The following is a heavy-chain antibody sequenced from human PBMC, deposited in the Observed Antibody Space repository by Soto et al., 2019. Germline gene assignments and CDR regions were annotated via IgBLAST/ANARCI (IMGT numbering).Heavy chain of an antibody. D-gene: IGHD6-6*01. Sequence: EVQLVESGGGLVKPGGSLRLSCAASGFTFSSYSMNWVRQAPGKGLEWVSSISSSSSYIYYADSVKGRFTISRDNAKNSLYLQINCLSAADTPVYYCARGGVAARIDAFDIWGQGTMVTVSS. CDR1: GFTFSSYS. J-gene: IGHJ3*02. V-gene: IGHV3-21*01. CDR2: ISSSSSYI. CDR3: ARGGVAARIDAFDI.